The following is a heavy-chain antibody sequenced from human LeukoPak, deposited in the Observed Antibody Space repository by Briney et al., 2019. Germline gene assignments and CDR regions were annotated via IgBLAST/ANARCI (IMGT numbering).Heavy chain of an antibody. CDR3: ARGSGSYYQVRTHDY. J-gene: IGHJ4*02. V-gene: IGHV3-48*04. CDR2: ISSSSSTI. CDR1: GFTFSSYS. Sequence: GGSLRLSCAASGFTFSSYSMNWVRQAPGKGLEWVSYISSSSSTIYYADSVKGRFTISRDNAKNSLYPQMNSLRAEDTAVYYCARGSGSYYQVRTHDYWGQGTLVTVSS. D-gene: IGHD3-10*01.